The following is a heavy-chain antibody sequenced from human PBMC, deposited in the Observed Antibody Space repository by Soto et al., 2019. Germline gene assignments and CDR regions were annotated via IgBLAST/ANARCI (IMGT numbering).Heavy chain of an antibody. CDR2: IYYSGST. Sequence: SQTLSLTCTVSGGSISSSSYYWGWIRQPPGKGLEWIGSIYYSGSTYYNPSLKSRVTISVDTSKNQFSLKLSSVTAADTAVYYCASPLLSLMGGYDRGVGVYFDYWGQGTLVTVSS. J-gene: IGHJ4*02. V-gene: IGHV4-39*01. CDR1: GGSISSSSYY. CDR3: ASPLLSLMGGYDRGVGVYFDY. D-gene: IGHD5-12*01.